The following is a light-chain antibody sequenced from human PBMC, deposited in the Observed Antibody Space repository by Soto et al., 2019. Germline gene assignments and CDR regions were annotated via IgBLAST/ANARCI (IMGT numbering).Light chain of an antibody. V-gene: IGKV1-39*01. CDR3: QQSYSTPRT. J-gene: IGKJ2*01. CDR1: QSISSY. Sequence: DIPMTQSPSSLSASVGDRVTITCRASQSISSYLNWYQQKPGKAPKLLIYAASSLQSGVPSRFSGSGSGTDFTLTISSLQPEDFATYYCQQSYSTPRTFGQGIKLEIK. CDR2: AAS.